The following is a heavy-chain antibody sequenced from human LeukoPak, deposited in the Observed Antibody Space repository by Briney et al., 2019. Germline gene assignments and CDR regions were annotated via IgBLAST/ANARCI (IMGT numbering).Heavy chain of an antibody. V-gene: IGHV4-34*01. CDR2: INHSGST. CDR3: ARRSYDSGNYCSGWYFDY. CDR1: GGSFSGYH. Sequence: PSETLSLTCAVYGGSFSGYHWSWIRQPPGKGLEWIGEINHSGSTNYNPSLKSRVTISVDTSKNQFSLKLSSVTAADTAVYYCARRSYDSGNYCSGWYFDYWGQGTLVTVSS. J-gene: IGHJ4*02. D-gene: IGHD3-10*01.